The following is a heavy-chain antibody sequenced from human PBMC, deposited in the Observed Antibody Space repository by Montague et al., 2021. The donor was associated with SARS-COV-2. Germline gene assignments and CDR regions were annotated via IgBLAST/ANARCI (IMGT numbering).Heavy chain of an antibody. V-gene: IGHV3-30-3*01. Sequence: SLRLSCAASGFTFSSYAMHWVRQAPGKGLEWVAVISYDGSNKYYADSVKGRFTISRDNSKNTLYLQMNSLRAEDTAVYHCARTLLDYYGMDVWGQGTTVTVSS. CDR2: ISYDGSNK. CDR1: GFTFSSYA. J-gene: IGHJ6*02. D-gene: IGHD2/OR15-2a*01. CDR3: ARTLLDYYGMDV.